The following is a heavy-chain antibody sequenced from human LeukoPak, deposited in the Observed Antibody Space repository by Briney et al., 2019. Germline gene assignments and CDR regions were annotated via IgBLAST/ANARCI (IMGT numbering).Heavy chain of an antibody. J-gene: IGHJ4*02. V-gene: IGHV3-21*01. CDR2: ITGSSSYI. CDR1: GFTFSSYS. CDR3: ARDPEGDY. Sequence: PGGSLRLSCAASGFTFSSYSMNWVRQARGRGLEWVSSITGSSSYIYYADSVKGRFTISRDNAKNSLYLQMNSLRAEDTAVYYCARDPEGDYWGQGTLVTVSS.